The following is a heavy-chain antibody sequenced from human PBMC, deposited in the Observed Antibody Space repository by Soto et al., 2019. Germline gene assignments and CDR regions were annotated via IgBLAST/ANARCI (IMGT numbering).Heavy chain of an antibody. J-gene: IGHJ4*02. Sequence: QITLKESGPTLVKPTQTLTLTCTFSGFSFITTGVGVGWVRQSPGKALEWLALIYCNDDKRYSPSLKSRLTITKDTSNIHMALSMTNIDPVDTATYYYSRADYGDIVFEYWGQGTLVTVSS. D-gene: IGHD4-17*01. V-gene: IGHV2-5*01. CDR2: IYCNDDK. CDR3: SRADYGDIVFEY. CDR1: GFSFITTGVG.